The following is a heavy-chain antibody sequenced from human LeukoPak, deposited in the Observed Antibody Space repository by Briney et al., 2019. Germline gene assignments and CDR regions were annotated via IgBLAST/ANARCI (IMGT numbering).Heavy chain of an antibody. V-gene: IGHV3-66*01. D-gene: IGHD6-13*01. CDR2: IYGGGTT. J-gene: IGHJ4*02. CDR1: GFSVSGNY. CDR3: TRGGIAD. Sequence: GGSLRLSCTASGFSVSGNYMTWVRQAPGQGLEWVSIIYGGGTTYYTDSVKGRFTVSRDNSNNTLYLQMNSLRVEDTAVYYCTRGGIADWGQGTLVTVSS.